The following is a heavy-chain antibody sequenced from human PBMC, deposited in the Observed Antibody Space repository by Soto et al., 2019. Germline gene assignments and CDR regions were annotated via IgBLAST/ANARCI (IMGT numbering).Heavy chain of an antibody. D-gene: IGHD3-3*01. V-gene: IGHV4-39*01. CDR1: GGSISSSSYY. CDR3: ARRGRLDFAPIDY. CDR2: IYYSGST. Sequence: QLQLQESGPGLVKPSETLALTYTVSGGSISSSSYYWGWIRQPPGKGLEWIGSIYYSGSTYYNPSLKSRVTISVDTSKNQFSLKLSSVTAADTAVYYCARRGRLDFAPIDYWGQGTLVTVSS. J-gene: IGHJ4*02.